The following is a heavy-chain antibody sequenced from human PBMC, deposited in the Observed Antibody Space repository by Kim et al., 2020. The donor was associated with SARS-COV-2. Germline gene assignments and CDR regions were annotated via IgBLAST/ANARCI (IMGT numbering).Heavy chain of an antibody. Sequence: GGSLRLSCAASGFTFSSYAMHWVRQAPGKGLEWVAVICDDRNNIYYADSVKGRFTISRDNSKNTLYLQMNSLRADDTAMYFCAKDLIAAAGGFWFDPLG. CDR2: ICDDRNNI. CDR3: AKDLIAAAGGFWFDP. CDR1: GFTFSSYA. V-gene: IGHV3-33*06. D-gene: IGHD6-25*01. J-gene: IGHJ5*02.